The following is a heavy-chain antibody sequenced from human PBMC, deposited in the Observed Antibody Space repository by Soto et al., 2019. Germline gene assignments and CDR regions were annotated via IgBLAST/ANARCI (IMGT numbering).Heavy chain of an antibody. CDR3: AKGRDTYGHSPGNWLDP. J-gene: IGHJ5*02. V-gene: IGHV3-23*01. D-gene: IGHD5-18*01. CDR1: GFTFRSFG. Sequence: EVQLLESGGGFEQPGGSLRLSCAASGFTFRSFGMSWVRQAPGKGLEWVATVSDSGGTMYYADSVKGRFTISRDNSKNTLYLQMNSLRADDAAVYYCAKGRDTYGHSPGNWLDPWGQGTLVTVSS. CDR2: VSDSGGTM.